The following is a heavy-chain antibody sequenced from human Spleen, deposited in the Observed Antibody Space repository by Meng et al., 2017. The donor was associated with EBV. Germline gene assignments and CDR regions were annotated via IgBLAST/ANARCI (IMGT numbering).Heavy chain of an antibody. CDR2: IHYGGST. D-gene: IGHD6-13*01. V-gene: IGHV4-34*01. CDR3: ARDTEAPGTWFDY. CDR1: GGSFSGYY. Sequence: QLQQWGSGCLKPSETLSLTCGIHGGSFSGYYWSWLRQPPGKGLEWIGEIHYGGSTKYNPSLESRATISGDTSKNQFSLILTSVTAADTAVYYCARDTEAPGTWFDYWGQGALVTASS. J-gene: IGHJ4*02.